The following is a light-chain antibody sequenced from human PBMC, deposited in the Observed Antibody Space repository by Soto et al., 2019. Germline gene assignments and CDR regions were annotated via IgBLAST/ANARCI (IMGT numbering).Light chain of an antibody. CDR2: GAS. CDR1: QSVSN. CDR3: HHRET. J-gene: IGKJ3*01. Sequence: EIVLTQSPGTLSLSPGERATLSCRASQSVSNLAWYQQKPGQAPRLLLFGASSRATGIPDRFSGSGSGTDFSLTISRLAPEDFSLYYCHHRETFGPGTKVDIK. V-gene: IGKV3-20*01.